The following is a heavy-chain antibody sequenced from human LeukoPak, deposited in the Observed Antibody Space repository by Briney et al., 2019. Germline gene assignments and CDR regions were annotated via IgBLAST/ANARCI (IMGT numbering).Heavy chain of an antibody. Sequence: SSETLSLTCAVYGGSFSAYYWSWIRQPPGKGMEWIGEINHSGRTNYNPSLKSRVTISVDTSKNQFSLKLSSVTAADTAVYYCARVAYSGSYYVHAFDIWGQGTMVTVSS. V-gene: IGHV4-34*01. CDR3: ARVAYSGSYYVHAFDI. J-gene: IGHJ3*02. D-gene: IGHD1-26*01. CDR2: INHSGRT. CDR1: GGSFSAYY.